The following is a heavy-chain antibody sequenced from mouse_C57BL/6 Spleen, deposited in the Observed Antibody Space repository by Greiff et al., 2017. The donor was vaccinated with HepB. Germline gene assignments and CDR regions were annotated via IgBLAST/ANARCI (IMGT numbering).Heavy chain of an antibody. CDR2: IYPGGGYT. D-gene: IGHD3-2*02. CDR1: GYTFTNYW. CDR3: ARFNDTSGYDY. Sequence: VKLMESGAELVRPGTSVKMSCKASGYTFTNYWIGWAKQRPGHGLEWIGDIYPGGGYTNYNEKFKGKATLTADKSSSTAYMQFSSLTSEDSAIYYCARFNDTSGYDYWGQGTTLTVSS. V-gene: IGHV1-63*01. J-gene: IGHJ2*01.